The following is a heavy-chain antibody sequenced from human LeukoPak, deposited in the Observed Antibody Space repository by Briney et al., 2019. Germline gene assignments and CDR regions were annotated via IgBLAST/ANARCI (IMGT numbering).Heavy chain of an antibody. Sequence: SETLSLTCTVSGGSISSSSNYWGWLRQPPGKGLEWIGSIYYSGSTYYNPSLKSRVTISVDTSKNQFSLKLSSVTAADTAVYYCARHDYYDNSGYVQFDYWGQGTLVTVSS. CDR3: ARHDYYDNSGYVQFDY. J-gene: IGHJ4*02. V-gene: IGHV4-39*01. CDR1: GGSISSSSNY. D-gene: IGHD3-22*01. CDR2: IYYSGST.